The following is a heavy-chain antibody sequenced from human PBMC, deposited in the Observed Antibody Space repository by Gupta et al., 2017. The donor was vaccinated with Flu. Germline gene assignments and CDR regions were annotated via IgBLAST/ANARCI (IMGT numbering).Heavy chain of an antibody. CDR2: MGGSSDGRT. CDR3: AKGAGGGRFNELEM. CDR1: GFTLSNYA. J-gene: IGHJ4*02. D-gene: IGHD1-26*01. Sequence: EAQLLESGGGWVQTGGSLRLSCAASGFTLSNYAMSWVRQAPGKGLGWGSGMGGSSDGRTRYADSVKGRLTISRDNSENTLFLQMNSLRDDDTAVYYCAKGAGGGRFNELEMWGQGTLVTVSS. V-gene: IGHV3-23*01.